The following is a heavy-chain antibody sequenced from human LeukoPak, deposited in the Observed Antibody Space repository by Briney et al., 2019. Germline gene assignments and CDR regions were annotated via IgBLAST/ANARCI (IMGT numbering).Heavy chain of an antibody. D-gene: IGHD4-17*01. CDR1: GGSINSYY. Sequence: SETLSLTSTVSGGSINSYYWSWIRQPPGKGLEWIGYIHYSGSTNYNPSLKSRVTISVDTSKNQFSLKLSSVTAADTAVYYCARGRTVTTGRKSLDYWGQGTLVTVSS. CDR2: IHYSGST. CDR3: ARGRTVTTGRKSLDY. V-gene: IGHV4-59*12. J-gene: IGHJ4*02.